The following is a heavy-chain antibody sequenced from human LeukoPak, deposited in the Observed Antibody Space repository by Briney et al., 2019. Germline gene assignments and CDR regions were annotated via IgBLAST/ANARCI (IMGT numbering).Heavy chain of an antibody. V-gene: IGHV1-8*01. CDR2: MNPNSGNT. Sequence: ASVKVSCKASGYTFTSYDINWVRQATGQGLEWMGWMNPNSGNTGYAQKFQGRVTMTRNTSISTAYMELSSLRSDDTAVYYCARRYYGSGRSNWFDPWGQGTLVTVSS. D-gene: IGHD3-10*01. CDR1: GYTFTSYD. CDR3: ARRYYGSGRSNWFDP. J-gene: IGHJ5*02.